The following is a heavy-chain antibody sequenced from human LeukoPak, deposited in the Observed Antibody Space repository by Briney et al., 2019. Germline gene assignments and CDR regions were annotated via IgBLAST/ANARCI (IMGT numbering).Heavy chain of an antibody. CDR1: GGSFSGHY. V-gene: IGHV4-34*01. Sequence: SEILSLTCAVYGGSFSGHYWTWIRQPPGKGLEWIGEINHSGSTNYNPSLKSRVTISLDTSKNQFSLKLSSVTAADTAMYYCARVSRGNSVGGDYWGQGTLVTVSS. J-gene: IGHJ4*02. CDR2: INHSGST. CDR3: ARVSRGNSVGGDY. D-gene: IGHD4-23*01.